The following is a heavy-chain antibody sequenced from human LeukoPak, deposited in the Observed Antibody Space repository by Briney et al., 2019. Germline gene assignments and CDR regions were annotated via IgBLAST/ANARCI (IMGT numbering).Heavy chain of an antibody. Sequence: GGSLRLSCAASGFTFSSYAMSWVRQAPGKGLEWVSGISGSGDSRYYADSVKGRFTISRDNSKNTLYLQMNSLRAEDTAVYYCAKGYCSGGSCYYAPFDYWGQGTLVTVSS. J-gene: IGHJ4*02. CDR1: GFTFSSYA. CDR2: ISGSGDSR. CDR3: AKGYCSGGSCYYAPFDY. D-gene: IGHD2-15*01. V-gene: IGHV3-23*01.